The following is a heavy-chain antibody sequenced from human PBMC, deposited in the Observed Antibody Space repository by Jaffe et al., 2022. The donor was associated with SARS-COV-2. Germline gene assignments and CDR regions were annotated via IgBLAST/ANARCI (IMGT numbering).Heavy chain of an antibody. CDR2: IKSKVDGATT. J-gene: IGHJ4*02. V-gene: IGHV3-15*01. CDR3: ATGFTTFVRGY. CDR1: GFTFTNAW. D-gene: IGHD3-9*01. Sequence: EVQLVESGGGLIKPGGSLRLSCAASGFTFTNAWMSWVRQAPGKGLEWVGRIKSKVDGATTDYAAPVKGRFTISRDDSKNTLYLQMNSLKTEDTAVYYCATGFTTFVRGYWGQGTLVTVSS.